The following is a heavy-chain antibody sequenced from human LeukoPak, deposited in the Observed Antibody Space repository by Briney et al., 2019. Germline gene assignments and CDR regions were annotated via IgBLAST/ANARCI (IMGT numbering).Heavy chain of an antibody. CDR3: ARELDDSSGYYDY. D-gene: IGHD3-22*01. Sequence: PSETLSLTCTVSGGSISSYYWSWLRQPPGKGLEWIGYIYYSGSTNYNPSLKSRVTISVDTSKNQFSLKLSSVTAADTAVYYCARELDDSSGYYDYWGQGTLVTVSS. CDR2: IYYSGST. J-gene: IGHJ4*01. CDR1: GGSISSYY. V-gene: IGHV4-59*01.